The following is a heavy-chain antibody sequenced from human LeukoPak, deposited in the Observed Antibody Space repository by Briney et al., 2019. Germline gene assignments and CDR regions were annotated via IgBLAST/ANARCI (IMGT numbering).Heavy chain of an antibody. CDR1: GASISGSSHYF. D-gene: IGHD3-22*01. V-gene: IGHV4-39*07. CDR2: IYYSGIT. CDR3: ARLKYYYDSSGYRAEYFQH. J-gene: IGHJ1*01. Sequence: SETLSLTCTVSGASISGSSHYFWGWIRQTPGKGLEWIGSIYYSGITYYTPSLKSRVTISVYTSENQFSVKLSSVTAADTAVYYCARLKYYYDSSGYRAEYFQHRGQGTLVTVSS.